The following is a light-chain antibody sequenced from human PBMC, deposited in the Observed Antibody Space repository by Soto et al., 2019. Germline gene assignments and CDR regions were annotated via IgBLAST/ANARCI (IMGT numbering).Light chain of an antibody. J-gene: IGLJ1*01. CDR1: SNDVGGYNY. Sequence: QYALSQPASVSGSPGLSIAISCTGTSNDVGGYNYVSWYQQHPGKAPKFMIYDVSNRPSGVSNRFSGSKAGNTASLTISGLQAEDEADYYCCSYTTSNTRQIVFGTGTKVTVL. V-gene: IGLV2-14*01. CDR2: DVS. CDR3: CSYTTSNTRQIV.